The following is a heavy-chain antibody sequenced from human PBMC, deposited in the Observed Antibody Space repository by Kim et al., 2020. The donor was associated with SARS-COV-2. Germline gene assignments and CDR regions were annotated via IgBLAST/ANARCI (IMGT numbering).Heavy chain of an antibody. J-gene: IGHJ4*02. CDR1: GFTFSSYA. V-gene: IGHV3-23*01. CDR3: AKSPSYSSGWYGYFDS. Sequence: GGSLRLSCAASGFTFSSYAMSWVRQAPGKGLEWVSAISGSGGSTYYADSVKGRFTISRDNSKNMLYLQMNSLRAEDTAVYYCAKSPSYSSGWYGYFDSWGQGTLVTVSS. D-gene: IGHD6-19*01. CDR2: ISGSGGST.